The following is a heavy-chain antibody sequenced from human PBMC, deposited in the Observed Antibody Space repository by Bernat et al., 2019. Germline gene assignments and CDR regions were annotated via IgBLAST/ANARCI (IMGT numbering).Heavy chain of an antibody. CDR1: GYSFTSYW. V-gene: IGHV5-51*01. CDR2: IYPGDSDT. D-gene: IGHD6-6*01. Sequence: EVQLVQSGAEVKKPGESLKISCKGSGYSFTSYWIGWVRQMPGKGLEWMGIIYPGDSDTRYSPSFQGQVTISADKSISPAYLQWRSLKASDTAMYYCASPSIPVRYGMDVWGQGTTVTVSS. CDR3: ASPSIPVRYGMDV. J-gene: IGHJ6*02.